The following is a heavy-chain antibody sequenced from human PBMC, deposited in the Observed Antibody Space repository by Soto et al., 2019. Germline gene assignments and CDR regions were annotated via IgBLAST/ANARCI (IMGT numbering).Heavy chain of an antibody. D-gene: IGHD3-16*01. Sequence: QVQLVQSGAEVKKPGSSVKVSCKASGGTFSSYTISWVRQAPGQGLEWMGRIIPILGIANYAQKFQGRVTITADKSTSTAYMELSSLRSEDTAVYYCARERSPGGNYYYYYMDVWAKGPRSPSP. CDR3: ARERSPGGNYYYYYMDV. CDR2: IIPILGIA. CDR1: GGTFSSYT. V-gene: IGHV1-69*08. J-gene: IGHJ6*03.